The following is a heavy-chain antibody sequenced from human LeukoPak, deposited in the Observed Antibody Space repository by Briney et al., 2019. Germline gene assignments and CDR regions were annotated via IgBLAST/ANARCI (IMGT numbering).Heavy chain of an antibody. J-gene: IGHJ4*02. V-gene: IGHV3-23*01. CDR3: VRGGGNFDY. CDR1: GFTFSTYA. D-gene: IGHD1-26*01. Sequence: PGGSLRLSCAASGFTFSTYAMTWVRQAPGKGLEWVSTINNSGGRTYYADSVKGRFTISRDNSKNTLYLQMNSLRAEDTALYYCVRGGGNFDYWGQGTLVTASS. CDR2: INNSGGRT.